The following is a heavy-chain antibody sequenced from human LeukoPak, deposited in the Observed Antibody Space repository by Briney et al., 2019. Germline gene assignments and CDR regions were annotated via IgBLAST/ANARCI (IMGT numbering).Heavy chain of an antibody. D-gene: IGHD3-22*01. CDR2: ISGSGGST. CDR3: ARAGYYDSSGYSLDY. Sequence: GGSLRLSCAASGFTFSSYAMSWVRQAPGKGLEWVSAISGSGGSTYYADSVKGRFTISRDNAKNSLYLQMNSLRAEDTAVYYCARAGYYDSSGYSLDYWGQGTLVTVSS. CDR1: GFTFSSYA. J-gene: IGHJ4*02. V-gene: IGHV3-23*01.